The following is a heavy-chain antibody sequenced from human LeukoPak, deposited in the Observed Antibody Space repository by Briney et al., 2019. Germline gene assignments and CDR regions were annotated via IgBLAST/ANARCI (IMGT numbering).Heavy chain of an antibody. V-gene: IGHV1-46*01. J-gene: IGHJ4*02. CDR1: GYTFTSYA. CDR3: ASLGSGSSPIIDFDY. D-gene: IGHD3-10*01. Sequence: GASVKVSCKASGYTFTSYAMHWVRQAPGQGLEWMGIIDPSGGSANYAQKFQGRITMTRDTSTSTVYMELSSLRSEDTAIYYCASLGSGSSPIIDFDYWGQGTLVTVSS. CDR2: IDPSGGSA.